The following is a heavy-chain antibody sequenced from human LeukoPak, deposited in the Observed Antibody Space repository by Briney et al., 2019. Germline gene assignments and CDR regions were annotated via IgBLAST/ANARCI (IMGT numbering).Heavy chain of an antibody. V-gene: IGHV3-74*01. D-gene: IGHD3-3*01. CDR3: ARAERKVTIFGVVIFWFDP. J-gene: IGHJ5*02. CDR1: GFTFNSYW. Sequence: GGSLRLSCAASGFTFNSYWMHWVRQAPGKGLVWVSRINSDGSSTSYADSVKGRFTISRDNAKNTLYLQMNSLRAEDTAVSYCARAERKVTIFGVVIFWFDPWGQGTLVTVSS. CDR2: INSDGSST.